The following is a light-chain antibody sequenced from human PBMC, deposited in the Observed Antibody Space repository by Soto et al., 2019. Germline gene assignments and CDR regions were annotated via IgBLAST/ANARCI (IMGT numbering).Light chain of an antibody. CDR3: SSYTSSSTGV. CDR1: SSDVGSYNR. J-gene: IGLJ3*02. Sequence: QSALTQPPSVSGSPGQSVTISCTGASSDVGSYNRVSWYQQPPGTAPQLMIYEVSNRPSGVPDRFSGSKSGNTASLTISGLQAEDEADYYCSSYTSSSTGVFGGGTKLTVL. V-gene: IGLV2-18*02. CDR2: EVS.